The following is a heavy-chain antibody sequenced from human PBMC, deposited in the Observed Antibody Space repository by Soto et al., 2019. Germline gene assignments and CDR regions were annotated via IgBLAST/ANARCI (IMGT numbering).Heavy chain of an antibody. J-gene: IGHJ4*02. CDR2: IYPGDSDT. CDR1: GYSFISHW. Sequence: PGESLKISCKGSGYSFISHWIGWVRQMPGKGLEWMGSIYPGDSDTRNSPSFHGQVTISADKSTGTAYLQWSSLKASDSAMYYGVRQGYGGTPVDYGGQGTLVTVSS. V-gene: IGHV5-51*01. D-gene: IGHD4-17*01. CDR3: VRQGYGGTPVDY.